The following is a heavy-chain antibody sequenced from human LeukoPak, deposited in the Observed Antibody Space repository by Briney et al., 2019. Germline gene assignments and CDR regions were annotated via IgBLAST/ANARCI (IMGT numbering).Heavy chain of an antibody. J-gene: IGHJ4*02. V-gene: IGHV3-23*01. Sequence: GGSPRLSCAASGFTFSNYALSWVRQAPGKGLEWVSSISGSGDNTYYAESVKGRFTISRDNSKNTLFLQMNSLRAEDTAVFYCAKRSGYTTGWFFDFWGQGTLVTVSS. CDR1: GFTFSNYA. CDR2: ISGSGDNT. CDR3: AKRSGYTTGWFFDF. D-gene: IGHD6-19*01.